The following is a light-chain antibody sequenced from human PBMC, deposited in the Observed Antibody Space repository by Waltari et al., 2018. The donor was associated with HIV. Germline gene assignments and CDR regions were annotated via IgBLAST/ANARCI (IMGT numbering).Light chain of an antibody. CDR2: KAS. Sequence: DIQMTQSPSSLSASLGDRVTITCRASETIRGWLAWYQQKPGKAPKLLIQKASTLQSGVPPRFSGSGSGTEYTLTISSVQPDDFATYYCQRYDSETDPSFGQGTKLEIK. CDR1: ETIRGW. J-gene: IGKJ2*01. CDR3: QRYDSETDPS. V-gene: IGKV1-5*03.